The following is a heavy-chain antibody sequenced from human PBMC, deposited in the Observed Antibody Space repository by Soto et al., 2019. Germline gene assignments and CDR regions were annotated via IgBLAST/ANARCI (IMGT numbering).Heavy chain of an antibody. V-gene: IGHV3-48*01. Sequence: PGGSLRLSCAASGFTFSSYSMNWVRQAPGKGLEWVSYISSSSSTIYYADSVKGRFTISRDNAKNSLYLQMNSLRAEDTAVYYCARDSSSGAHTSFDYWGQGTLVTVSS. D-gene: IGHD3-22*01. CDR3: ARDSSSGAHTSFDY. CDR1: GFTFSSYS. J-gene: IGHJ4*02. CDR2: ISSSSSTI.